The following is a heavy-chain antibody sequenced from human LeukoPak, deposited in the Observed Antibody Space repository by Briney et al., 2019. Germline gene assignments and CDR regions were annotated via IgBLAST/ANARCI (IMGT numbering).Heavy chain of an antibody. CDR1: GFIFSSYA. J-gene: IGHJ5*02. Sequence: GGSLRLSCAASGFIFSSYAMHWVRQAPGTGLEWVAVIWSDGSRQYYLDSVKGRFTISRDNSKNTLYLQMNSLRAEDTAVYSCARGVAQNGNPNYFDPWGRGTLGTVSS. D-gene: IGHD2-15*01. CDR3: ARGVAQNGNPNYFDP. CDR2: IWSDGSRQ. V-gene: IGHV3-33*01.